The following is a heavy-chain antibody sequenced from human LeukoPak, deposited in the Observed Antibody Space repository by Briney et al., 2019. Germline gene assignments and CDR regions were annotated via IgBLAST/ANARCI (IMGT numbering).Heavy chain of an antibody. CDR3: ADFGSGSYIFNY. D-gene: IGHD3-10*01. CDR1: ELTFSSYA. Sequence: GGSLTLSCAASELTFSSYAKCWVRQAPGKGPEWVATIGHTSGAWYADSVMGRFTISRDNSKSMLYLHMNSLSGEDTALYYCADFGSGSYIFNYWGQGSLVTASS. J-gene: IGHJ4*02. V-gene: IGHV3-23*01. CDR2: IGHTSGA.